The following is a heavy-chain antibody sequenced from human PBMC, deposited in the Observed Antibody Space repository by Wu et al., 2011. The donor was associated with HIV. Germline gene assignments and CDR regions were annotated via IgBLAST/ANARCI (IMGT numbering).Heavy chain of an antibody. CDR3: ARDLSRYSSGWYDYYYYYYGMDV. D-gene: IGHD6-19*01. V-gene: IGHV1-18*01. CDR2: ISAYNGNT. Sequence: QVQLVQSGAEVKKPGASVKVSCKASGYTFTSYGISWVRQAPGQGLEWMGWISAYNGNTNYAQKLQGRVTMTTDTSTSTAYMELRSLRSDDTAVYYCARDLSRYSSGWYDYYYYYYGMDVWGQGTTVTVSS. CDR1: GYTFTSYG. J-gene: IGHJ6*02.